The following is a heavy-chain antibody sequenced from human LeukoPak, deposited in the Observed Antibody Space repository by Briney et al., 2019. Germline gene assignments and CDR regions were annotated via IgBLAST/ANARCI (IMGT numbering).Heavy chain of an antibody. D-gene: IGHD3-3*01. V-gene: IGHV1-69*13. CDR1: GGTFSSYA. CDR3: ARADITIFGVVISLAFDI. J-gene: IGHJ3*02. CDR2: IIPIFGTA. Sequence: SVKVSCKASGGTFSSYAISWVRQAPGQGLEWMGGIIPIFGTANYAQKFQGRVTITADESTSTAYMELSSLRSEDTAVYYCARADITIFGVVISLAFDIWGQGTVVTVSS.